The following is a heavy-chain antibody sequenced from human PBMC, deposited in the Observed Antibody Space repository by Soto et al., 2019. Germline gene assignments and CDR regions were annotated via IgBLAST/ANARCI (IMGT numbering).Heavy chain of an antibody. D-gene: IGHD2-21*01. J-gene: IGHJ3*02. CDR1: GFTFSSYA. CDR3: ARFVWWLNAFVI. Sequence: QVQLVESGGGVVQPGRSLRLSCAASGFTFSSYAMHWVRQAPGKGLEWVAVISYDGSNKYYADSVKGRFTISRDNSKNTLYLQMNSLRAEDTAVYYCARFVWWLNAFVIWGQGTMVTVSS. CDR2: ISYDGSNK. V-gene: IGHV3-30-3*01.